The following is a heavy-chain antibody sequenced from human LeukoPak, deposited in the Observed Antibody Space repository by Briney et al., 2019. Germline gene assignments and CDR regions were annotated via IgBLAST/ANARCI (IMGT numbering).Heavy chain of an antibody. D-gene: IGHD3-22*01. Sequence: GASVKVSCKASGGTFSSYAISWVRQAPGQGLEWMGRIIPIFGIANYAQKFQGRVTITADKSTSTAYMELSSLRSEDTAVYYCAREASSGYYPYYYYYGMDVWGQGTTVTVSS. V-gene: IGHV1-69*04. CDR2: IIPIFGIA. J-gene: IGHJ6*02. CDR1: GGTFSSYA. CDR3: AREASSGYYPYYYYYGMDV.